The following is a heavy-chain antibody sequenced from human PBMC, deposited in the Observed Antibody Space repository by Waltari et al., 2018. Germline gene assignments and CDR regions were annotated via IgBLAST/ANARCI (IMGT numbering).Heavy chain of an antibody. CDR1: GFTFSSYA. J-gene: IGHJ6*02. CDR2: ISGSGGST. CDR3: AKAAYYDFWSGYYPYYYGMDV. V-gene: IGHV3-23*01. Sequence: EVQLLESGGGLVQPGGSLRLSCAASGFTFSSYAMSWVRQAPGKGLEGVSAISGSGGSTYYADSVKGRFTISRDKSKNTLYLQMNSLRAEDTAVYYCAKAAYYDFWSGYYPYYYGMDVWGQGTTVTVSS. D-gene: IGHD3-3*01.